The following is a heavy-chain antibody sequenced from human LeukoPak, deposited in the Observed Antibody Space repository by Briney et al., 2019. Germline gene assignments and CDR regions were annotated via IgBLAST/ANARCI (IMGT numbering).Heavy chain of an antibody. Sequence: GGSLRLSCAASGFRFSDYWMSWVRRAPGKGLEWVANIKEDGAEKYCVESVKGRFTIFRDNAKHSLHLQMNSLRVEDTAVYYCASGMTEFDYWGQGTLVTVSS. V-gene: IGHV3-7*01. J-gene: IGHJ4*02. CDR1: GFRFSDYW. CDR3: ASGMTEFDY. CDR2: IKEDGAEK.